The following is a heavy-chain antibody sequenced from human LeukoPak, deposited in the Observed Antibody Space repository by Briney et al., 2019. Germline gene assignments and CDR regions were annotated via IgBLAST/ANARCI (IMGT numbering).Heavy chain of an antibody. CDR2: VWYDGSYK. V-gene: IGHV3-33*06. Sequence: GRSLRLSCAASGFTFSSYGMHWVRQAPGKGLEWVAVVWYDGSYKYYADSVKGRFTISRDNPRSTLYLQMNSLRAEDTALYYCAKDTSIGRYCTNGVCSPFDYWGQGTLVTVSS. CDR1: GFTFSSYG. D-gene: IGHD2-8*01. J-gene: IGHJ4*02. CDR3: AKDTSIGRYCTNGVCSPFDY.